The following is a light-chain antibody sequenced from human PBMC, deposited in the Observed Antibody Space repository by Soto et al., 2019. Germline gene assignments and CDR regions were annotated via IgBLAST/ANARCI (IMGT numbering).Light chain of an antibody. CDR2: DAS. V-gene: IGKV1-33*01. Sequence: DIQMTQSPSSLSASVGDRVTITCQASQDVSNYLNWYQQKLGKAPKLLIYDASNLETGVPSRFSGSGSGTYFSFTISSLQPEDFATYYCQQYNSFPLTFGGGTKVDI. J-gene: IGKJ4*01. CDR1: QDVSNY. CDR3: QQYNSFPLT.